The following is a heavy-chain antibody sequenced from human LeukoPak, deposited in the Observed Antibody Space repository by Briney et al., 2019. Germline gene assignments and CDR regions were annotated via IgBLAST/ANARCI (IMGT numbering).Heavy chain of an antibody. V-gene: IGHV4-39*02. D-gene: IGHD5-18*01. CDR1: GGSISSSSFS. CDR3: ASPNVDTTQY. Sequence: SETLSLTCAVSGGSISSSSFSWGWIRQPPGKGLEWIGSIYYSGSTYYNPSLKSRVTISVDTSRNHFSLKLSSVTAADTAVYYCASPNVDTTQYWGQGTLVTVSS. CDR2: IYYSGST. J-gene: IGHJ4*02.